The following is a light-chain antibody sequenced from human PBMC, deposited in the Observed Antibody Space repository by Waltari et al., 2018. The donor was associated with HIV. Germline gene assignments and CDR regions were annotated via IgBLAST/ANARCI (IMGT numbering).Light chain of an antibody. J-gene: IGLJ2*01. CDR2: NVS. V-gene: IGLV2-11*01. Sequence: QSALTQPPSVSESPGPSVTISCTGTSSDVGAYNYVSWYQQHPGRAPKFIIYNVSERPSGVPDRFSGSKSGNTASLTISGLQAEDEADYYCSSYAGTSNFVLFGGGTKLTVL. CDR3: SSYAGTSNFVL. CDR1: SSDVGAYNY.